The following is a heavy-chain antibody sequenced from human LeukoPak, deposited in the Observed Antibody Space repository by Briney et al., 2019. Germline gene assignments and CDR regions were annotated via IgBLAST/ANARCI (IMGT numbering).Heavy chain of an antibody. J-gene: IGHJ5*02. CDR2: IYPGDSYT. Sequence: GESLKISCKGSGYRFTSYWIGWVRQMPGKGLEWMGIIYPGDSYTRYSPSFQGQVTISADKSISTAYLQWSSLKASDTAMYYCARRGYYDSSGYSANWFDPWGQGTLVTVSS. D-gene: IGHD3-22*01. V-gene: IGHV5-51*01. CDR1: GYRFTSYW. CDR3: ARRGYYDSSGYSANWFDP.